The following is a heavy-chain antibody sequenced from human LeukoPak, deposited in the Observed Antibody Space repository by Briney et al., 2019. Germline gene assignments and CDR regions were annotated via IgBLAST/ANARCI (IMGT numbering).Heavy chain of an antibody. V-gene: IGHV6-1*01. J-gene: IGHJ4*02. CDR2: TYYRSKWYN. D-gene: IGHD6-19*01. Sequence: SQTLSLTCAISGDSVSSNSAAWNWIRQSPSRGLEWLGRTYYRSKWYNDYAVSVKSRITINPDTSKNQFSLQLNSVTPEDTAVYYCASTLFLGIAVADPPYYFDYWGQGTLVTVSS. CDR3: ASTLFLGIAVADPPYYFDY. CDR1: GDSVSSNSAA.